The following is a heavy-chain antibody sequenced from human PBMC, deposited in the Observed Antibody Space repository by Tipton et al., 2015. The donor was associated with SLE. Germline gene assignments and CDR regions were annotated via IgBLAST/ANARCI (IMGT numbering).Heavy chain of an antibody. D-gene: IGHD2-15*01. J-gene: IGHJ2*01. CDR1: GGSISSGSYY. CDR3: ARDYGYCSGGSCLLFDL. Sequence: TLSLTCTVSGGSISSGSYYWSWIRQPAGKGLEWIGRIYTRGSTNYNPSLKSRVTISVDTSKNQFSLKLSSVTAADTAVYYCARDYGYCSGGSCLLFDLWGRGTLVTVSS. CDR2: IYTRGST. V-gene: IGHV4-61*02.